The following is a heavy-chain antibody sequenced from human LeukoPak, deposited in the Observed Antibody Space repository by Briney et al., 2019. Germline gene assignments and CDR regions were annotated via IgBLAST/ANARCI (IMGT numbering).Heavy chain of an antibody. V-gene: IGHV4-39*07. CDR2: IYYSGST. J-gene: IGHJ4*02. D-gene: IGHD3-22*01. CDR1: GGSISSSSYY. CDR3: AREDYYDSSGYYLDC. Sequence: KPSETLSLTCTVSGGSISSSSYYWGWIRQPPGKGLEWIGSIYYSGSTYYNPSLKSRVTISVDTSKNQFSLKLSSVTAADTAVYYCAREDYYDSSGYYLDCWGQGTLVTVSS.